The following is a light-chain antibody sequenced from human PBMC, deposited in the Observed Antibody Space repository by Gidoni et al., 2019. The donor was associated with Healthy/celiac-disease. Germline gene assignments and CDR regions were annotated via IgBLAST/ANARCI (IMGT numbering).Light chain of an antibody. V-gene: IGKV3-15*01. Sequence: EIVMTQSPATLSVSPGERATLSCRVSQSVSSNLAWYQQKPGQAPRLLIYGASTRAIGIPARFSGSGSGTEFTLTISSLQSEDFAVYYCQQYNNWPITFGQGTRLEIK. CDR2: GAS. CDR1: QSVSSN. J-gene: IGKJ5*01. CDR3: QQYNNWPIT.